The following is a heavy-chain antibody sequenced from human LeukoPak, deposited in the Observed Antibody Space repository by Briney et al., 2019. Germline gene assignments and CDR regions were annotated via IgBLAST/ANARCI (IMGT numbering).Heavy chain of an antibody. CDR2: ISTSSSYN. D-gene: IGHD6-13*01. CDR1: GFTFNSYT. J-gene: IGHJ4*02. Sequence: AGTLRLSCAASGFTFNSYTRNWVRQGPGKGLEWFSSISTSSSYNHYADSVRGRFTISRANAKDSLFLQMGSLRAEDTTVYYCARDIATAGHFAFDYWGQGTLVTVSS. V-gene: IGHV3-21*01. CDR3: ARDIATAGHFAFDY.